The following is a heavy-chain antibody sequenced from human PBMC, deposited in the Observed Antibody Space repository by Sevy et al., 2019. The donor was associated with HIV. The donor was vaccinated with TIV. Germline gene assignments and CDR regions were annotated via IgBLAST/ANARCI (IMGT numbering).Heavy chain of an antibody. CDR3: ARDRDDGYCTNGVCFNFDN. D-gene: IGHD2-8*01. CDR2: ISWNSASI. CDR1: AFTFSTYT. V-gene: IGHV3-9*01. Sequence: GGSLRLSCSASAFTFSTYTMNWVRQAPGKGLEWVSGISWNSASIDYADSVKGRFTISRDNAKNSLYLQMKSLRAEDTALYYCARDRDDGYCTNGVCFNFDNWGQGTLVTVSS. J-gene: IGHJ4*01.